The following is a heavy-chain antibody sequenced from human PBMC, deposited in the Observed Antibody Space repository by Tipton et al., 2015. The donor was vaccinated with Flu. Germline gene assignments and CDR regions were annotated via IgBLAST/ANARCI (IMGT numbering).Heavy chain of an antibody. J-gene: IGHJ4*02. Sequence: SLRLSCAASGFPFSTYAMTWVRLAPGRGLEWISTIPGSGDSTYYADSVKGRFTISRDNSKNMVFLQMNNLRAEDTAVYYCAKWVRFYDSDGYYFLDSWGQGTLVTVSS. D-gene: IGHD3-22*01. CDR1: GFPFSTYA. CDR3: AKWVRFYDSDGYYFLDS. CDR2: IPGSGDST. V-gene: IGHV3-23*01.